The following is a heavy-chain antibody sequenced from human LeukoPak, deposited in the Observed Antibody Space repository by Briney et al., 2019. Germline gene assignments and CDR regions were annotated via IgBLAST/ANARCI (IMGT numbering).Heavy chain of an antibody. CDR2: INHSGST. D-gene: IGHD3-22*01. J-gene: IGHJ3*02. CDR1: GGSFSGYY. CDR3: ARGKVVVGTLAAFDI. V-gene: IGHV4-34*01. Sequence: KPSETLSFTCAVYGGSFSGYYWSWIRQPPGKGLEWIGEINHSGSTNYNPSLKSRVTISVDTSKNQFSLKLSSVTAADTAVYYCARGKVVVGTLAAFDIWGQGTMVTVSS.